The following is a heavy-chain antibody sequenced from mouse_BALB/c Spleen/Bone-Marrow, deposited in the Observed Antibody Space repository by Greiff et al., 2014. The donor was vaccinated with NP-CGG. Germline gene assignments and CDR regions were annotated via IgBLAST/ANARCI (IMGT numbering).Heavy chain of an antibody. D-gene: IGHD1-1*01. V-gene: IGHV1-80*01. J-gene: IGHJ4*01. CDR1: GYAFSNYW. CDR3: ARRDGSSYYYAMDY. CDR2: IYPGDGDT. Sequence: QVQLQQSGAELVRPGSSVKISCKASGYAFSNYWMNWVKQRPGQGLEWIGQIYPGDGDTNYNGKFKGKATLTADKSSSTAYTQLSSLTSEDSAVYFCARRDGSSYYYAMDYWGQGTSVTVSS.